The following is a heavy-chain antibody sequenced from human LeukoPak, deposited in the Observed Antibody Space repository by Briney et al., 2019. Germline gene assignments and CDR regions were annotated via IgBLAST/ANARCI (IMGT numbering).Heavy chain of an antibody. CDR1: GGSVSSGSYY. J-gene: IGHJ6*02. CDR2: INHSGST. CDR3: ARGIAAAAPDDYGMDV. Sequence: SETLSLTCTVSGGSVSSGSYYWNWIRQPPGKGLEWIGEINHSGSTNYNPSLKSRVTISVDTSKNQFSLKLSSVTAADTAVYYCARGIAAAAPDDYGMDVWGQGTTVTVSS. D-gene: IGHD6-13*01. V-gene: IGHV4-61*01.